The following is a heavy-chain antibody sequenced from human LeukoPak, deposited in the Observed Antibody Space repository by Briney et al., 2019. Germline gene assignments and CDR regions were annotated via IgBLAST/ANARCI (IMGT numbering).Heavy chain of an antibody. Sequence: GGSLRLSCVASGFTFSNYYMHWVRQAPGKGLEWVAVIWYDGSNKYYADSVKGRFTISRDNSKNTLYLQMNSLRAEDTAVYYCAREPSGWRYYFDYWGQGTLVTVSS. V-gene: IGHV3-33*08. CDR1: GFTFSNYY. J-gene: IGHJ4*02. D-gene: IGHD6-19*01. CDR3: AREPSGWRYYFDY. CDR2: IWYDGSNK.